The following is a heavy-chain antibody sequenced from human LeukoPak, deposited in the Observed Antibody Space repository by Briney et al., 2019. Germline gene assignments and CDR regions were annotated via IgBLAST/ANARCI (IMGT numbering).Heavy chain of an antibody. CDR3: ARPAYTAAYDL. D-gene: IGHD3-16*01. CDR2: MKGDGSEI. Sequence: RGSLRLSCAASGFIFSTYWMMWARQAPGKGLEWVANMKGDGSEIHYVDSVKGRFTISRDNARNSLFLQMNGLRPEDTAVYYCARPAYTAAYDLWGQGTMVTVSS. CDR1: GFIFSTYW. V-gene: IGHV3-7*01. J-gene: IGHJ3*01.